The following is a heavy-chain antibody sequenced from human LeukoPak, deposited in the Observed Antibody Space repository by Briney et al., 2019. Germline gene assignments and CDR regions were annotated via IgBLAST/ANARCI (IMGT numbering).Heavy chain of an antibody. CDR3: GQKDNTNYYDY. V-gene: IGHV3-23*01. CDR2: ISGGGSST. Sequence: PGGSLRLSCSASGFTFSNYAMSWVRQAPGKGLEWVSAISGGGSSTYYADSVKGRFIISRDNSKNTLYLQMNSLRAEDTAVYYCGQKDNTNYYDYWGQGTLVTVSS. J-gene: IGHJ4*02. CDR1: GFTFSNYA. D-gene: IGHD2-8*01.